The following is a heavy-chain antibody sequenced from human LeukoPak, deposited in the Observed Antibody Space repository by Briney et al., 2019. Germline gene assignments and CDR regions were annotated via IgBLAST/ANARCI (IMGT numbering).Heavy chain of an antibody. D-gene: IGHD6-19*01. CDR3: ARVHSAVWLFSWYFDL. CDR2: IYYSGST. J-gene: IGHJ2*01. CDR1: GGSISSYY. Sequence: SETLSLTCTVSGGSISSYYWSWIRQPPGKGLEWLGYIYYSGSTNYNPSLKSRVPISVDTSKNQFSLKLSSVTAADTAVYYCARVHSAVWLFSWYFDLWGRGTLVTVSS. V-gene: IGHV4-59*01.